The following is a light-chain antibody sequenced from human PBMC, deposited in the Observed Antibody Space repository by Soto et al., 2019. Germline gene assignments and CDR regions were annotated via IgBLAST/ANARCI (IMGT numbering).Light chain of an antibody. CDR2: GAS. V-gene: IGKV1-39*01. CDR1: QSMSTY. Sequence: DIQMTQSPSSLSASVGDRVTITCRASQSMSTYLNWFQQKPGKAPKVLIYGASSLQSGVPSRFGGSGSGTDFTLTISSLQPEDVATYYCQQRYHTPLTFGGGTKVEIK. J-gene: IGKJ4*01. CDR3: QQRYHTPLT.